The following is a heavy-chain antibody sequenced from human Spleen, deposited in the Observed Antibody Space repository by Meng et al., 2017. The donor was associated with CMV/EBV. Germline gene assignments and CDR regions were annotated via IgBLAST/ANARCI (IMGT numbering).Heavy chain of an antibody. V-gene: IGHV3-21*01. CDR2: ITGDSTYK. CDR1: GFTFGSHS. Sequence: GESLKISCAASGFTFGSHSMNWVRQAPGKGLEWVSPITGDSTYKHYADSLKGRFTISRDNAKNSLYLQMNSLRAEDTAVYYCARDSDDYDFWSAYYTDAFDFWGQGTMVTVSS. D-gene: IGHD3-3*01. CDR3: ARDSDDYDFWSAYYTDAFDF. J-gene: IGHJ3*01.